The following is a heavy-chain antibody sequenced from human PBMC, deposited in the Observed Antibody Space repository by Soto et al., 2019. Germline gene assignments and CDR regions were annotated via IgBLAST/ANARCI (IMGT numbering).Heavy chain of an antibody. D-gene: IGHD3-9*01. J-gene: IGHJ6*02. CDR2: INHSGST. Sequence: SETLSLTCAVYGGSFSGYYWSWIRHPPGKGLEWIGEINHSGSTNYNPSLKSRVTISVDTSKNQFSLKLSSVTAADTAVYYCARAICNPYHYSYYGMDVWGQGTTVTVSS. CDR1: GGSFSGYY. V-gene: IGHV4-34*01. CDR3: ARAICNPYHYSYYGMDV.